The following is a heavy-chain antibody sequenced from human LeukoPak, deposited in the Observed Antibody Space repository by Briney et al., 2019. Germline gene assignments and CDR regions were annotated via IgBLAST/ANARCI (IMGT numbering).Heavy chain of an antibody. Sequence: QAGGSLRLSCAASGFTFSSYAMHWVRQAPGKGLEWVAVISYDGSNKYYADSVKGRFTISRDNSKNTLYLQMNSLRAEDTAVYYCARDLGPYGPDAFDIWGQGTMVTVSS. V-gene: IGHV3-30*04. CDR2: ISYDGSNK. D-gene: IGHD4-17*01. CDR1: GFTFSSYA. J-gene: IGHJ3*02. CDR3: ARDLGPYGPDAFDI.